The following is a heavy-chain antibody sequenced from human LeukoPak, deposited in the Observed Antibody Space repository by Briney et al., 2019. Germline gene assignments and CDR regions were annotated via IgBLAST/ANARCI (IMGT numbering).Heavy chain of an antibody. CDR1: GFNFSDYY. CDR3: ARGDDSWHWYFDL. V-gene: IGHV3-11*04. J-gene: IGHJ2*01. D-gene: IGHD5-24*01. Sequence: GGSLRLSCAASGFNFSDYYMSWIRQAPGKGLEWVASITGSGAYIYYADSVKGRFTISRDNRRNSVSLQMTSLRDEDTALYYCARGDDSWHWYFDLWGRGTLVTVSS. CDR2: ITGSGAYI.